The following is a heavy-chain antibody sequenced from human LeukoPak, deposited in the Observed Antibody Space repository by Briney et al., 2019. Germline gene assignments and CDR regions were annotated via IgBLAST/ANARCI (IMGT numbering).Heavy chain of an antibody. J-gene: IGHJ6*03. CDR2: IHSSGST. Sequence: PSDTLSLTCTVSGGSLSGHFWSWFRRPPGKGLENIGYIHSSGSTNYNPSYKSRVTISVDTSKNQFSLKLSSVTAADTAVYYCARVQGHYYYMDVWGKGTTVTVSS. CDR1: GGSLSGHF. CDR3: ARVQGHYYYMDV. D-gene: IGHD4-11*01. V-gene: IGHV4-59*11.